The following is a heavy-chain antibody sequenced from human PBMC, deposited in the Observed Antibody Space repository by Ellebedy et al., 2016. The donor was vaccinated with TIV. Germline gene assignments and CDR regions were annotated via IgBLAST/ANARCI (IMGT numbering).Heavy chain of an antibody. Sequence: GGSLRLSCAASGFTFSSYGMHWVRQAPGKGLEWVAVIWYDGSNKYYADSLKGRITVSRDNAKNSLYLQMNSLRAEDTAVYYCVRGSQSQPGDFDYWGQGTLVTVSS. V-gene: IGHV3-33*01. CDR2: IWYDGSNK. D-gene: IGHD1-14*01. CDR3: VRGSQSQPGDFDY. CDR1: GFTFSSYG. J-gene: IGHJ4*02.